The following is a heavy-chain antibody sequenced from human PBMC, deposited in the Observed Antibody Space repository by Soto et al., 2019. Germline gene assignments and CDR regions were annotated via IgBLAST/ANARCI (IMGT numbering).Heavy chain of an antibody. CDR1: GGTFSSYA. J-gene: IGHJ6*02. CDR2: IIPIFGTA. CDR3: ARDPGIAAAGQLYYYYGMDV. V-gene: IGHV1-69*01. D-gene: IGHD6-13*01. Sequence: QVQLVQSGAEVKKPGSSVKVSCKASGGTFSSYAISWVRQAPGQGLEWMGGIIPIFGTANYAQKFQGRVTITAEESTSTAYMELSSLRSEDTAVYYCARDPGIAAAGQLYYYYGMDVWGQGTTVTVSS.